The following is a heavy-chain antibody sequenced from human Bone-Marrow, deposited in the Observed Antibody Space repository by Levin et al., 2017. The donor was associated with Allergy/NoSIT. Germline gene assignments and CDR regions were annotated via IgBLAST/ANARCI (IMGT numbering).Heavy chain of an antibody. D-gene: IGHD3-3*01. CDR2: VNPKTGDT. J-gene: IGHJ5*02. CDR1: GYTFINHF. V-gene: IGHV1-2*02. CDR3: ARDICDRTHLKMYFDFWDSRTCWFDP. Sequence: PGESLKISCKASGYTFINHFFHWVRQAPGQGLEWMGWVNPKTGDTSYAQKFQGRVTMTRDTSISTVYMELSNLRSDDTAQYYCARDICDRTHLKMYFDFWDSRTCWFDPWGQGTLVTVSS.